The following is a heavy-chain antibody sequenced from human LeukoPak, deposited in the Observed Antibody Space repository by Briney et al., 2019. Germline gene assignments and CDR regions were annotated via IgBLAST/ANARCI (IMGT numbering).Heavy chain of an antibody. D-gene: IGHD2-15*01. V-gene: IGHV1-18*01. J-gene: IGHJ4*02. Sequence: GASVKVSCKASGYTFTSYGISWVRQAPGQGPEWMGWISAYNGNTNYAQKLQGRVTMTTDTSTSTAYMELRSLRSDDTAVYYCARDRDPGYCSGGSCSLDYWGQGTLVTVSS. CDR1: GYTFTSYG. CDR2: ISAYNGNT. CDR3: ARDRDPGYCSGGSCSLDY.